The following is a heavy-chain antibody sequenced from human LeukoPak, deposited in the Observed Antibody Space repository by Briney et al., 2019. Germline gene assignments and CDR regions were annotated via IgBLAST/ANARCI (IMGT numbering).Heavy chain of an antibody. CDR2: IYYSGST. Sequence: SETLSLTCTVSGGSMSSYYWSWIRQPPGKGLEWIGHIYYSGSTKNNPSLKSRVTISVDTSKNQFSLKLSSVTAADKAVYYCARGARAGYNLDPFDYWGQGTLVTVSS. J-gene: IGHJ4*02. V-gene: IGHV4-59*08. CDR1: GGSMSSYY. D-gene: IGHD5-24*01. CDR3: ARGARAGYNLDPFDY.